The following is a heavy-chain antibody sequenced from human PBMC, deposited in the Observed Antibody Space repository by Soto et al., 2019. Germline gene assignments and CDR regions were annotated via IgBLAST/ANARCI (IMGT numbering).Heavy chain of an antibody. CDR1: GGSINSNSYY. CDR2: ILYSGST. D-gene: IGHD2-2*01. J-gene: IGHJ5*02. Sequence: PSETLSLACTVSGGSINSNSYYWGWIRQPPGKGLEWIGEILYSGSTNYNSSLKSRVTISIDKSKNHFSLNLTSVTAADTAVYYCSSRLTDAPTWGQGTLVTVSS. V-gene: IGHV4-39*07. CDR3: SSRLTDAPT.